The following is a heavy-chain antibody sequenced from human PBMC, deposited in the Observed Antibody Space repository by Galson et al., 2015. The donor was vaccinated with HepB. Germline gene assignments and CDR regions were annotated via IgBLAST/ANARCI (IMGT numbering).Heavy chain of an antibody. CDR2: IDWDDDK. CDR1: GFSLSTSGMR. V-gene: IGHV2-70*04. Sequence: PALVKPTQTLTLTCTFSGFSLSTSGMRVSWIRQPPGKALEWLARIDWDDDKFHSTSLKTRLTISKDTSKNQVVLTMTNMDPVDTATYYCARPLGDPWAFDIWGQGTMVTVSS. J-gene: IGHJ3*02. CDR3: ARPLGDPWAFDI.